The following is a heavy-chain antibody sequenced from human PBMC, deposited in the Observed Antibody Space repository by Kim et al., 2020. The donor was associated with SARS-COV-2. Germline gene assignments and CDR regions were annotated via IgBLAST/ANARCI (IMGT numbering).Heavy chain of an antibody. D-gene: IGHD3-10*01. V-gene: IGHV3-74*01. Sequence: VKGRLTISRDNAKNTLYLQMNSLRAEDTAVYYWARGRWFGELLRVRSIDYWGQGTLVTVSS. J-gene: IGHJ4*02. CDR3: ARGRWFGELLRVRSIDY.